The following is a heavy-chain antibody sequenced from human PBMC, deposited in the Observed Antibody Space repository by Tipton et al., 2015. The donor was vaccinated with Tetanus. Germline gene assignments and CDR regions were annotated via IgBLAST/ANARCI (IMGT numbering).Heavy chain of an antibody. CDR1: GGSMSSSDYY. CDR3: ARHLTYTYTSRYFDY. Sequence: TLSLTCTVSGGSMSSSDYYWDWIRQPPGKGLEWIGEINHRGGTMYNPSLKSRVTMSVDTSRNQFSLNLTSVTAADTAVYYCARHLTYTYTSRYFDYWGLGTLVTVSS. J-gene: IGHJ4*02. CDR2: INHRGGT. V-gene: IGHV4-39*01. D-gene: IGHD5-18*01.